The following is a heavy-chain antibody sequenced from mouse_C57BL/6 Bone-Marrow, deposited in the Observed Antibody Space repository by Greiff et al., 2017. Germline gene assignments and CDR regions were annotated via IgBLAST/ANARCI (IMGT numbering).Heavy chain of an antibody. CDR3: TSITTVPYDY. CDR1: GFNIKDDY. J-gene: IGHJ2*01. CDR2: IDPENGDN. Sequence: EVQLQQSGAELVRPGASVTLSCTASGFNIKDDYMHWVKQRPEQGLEWFGWIDPENGDNEYASKFQSKATITTDTSSNPAYLQLSSLTSEDTAVYYCTSITTVPYDYWGQGTTLTVSS. D-gene: IGHD1-1*01. V-gene: IGHV14-4*01.